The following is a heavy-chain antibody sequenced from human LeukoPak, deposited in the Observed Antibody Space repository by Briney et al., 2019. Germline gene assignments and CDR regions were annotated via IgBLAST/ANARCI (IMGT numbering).Heavy chain of an antibody. CDR3: ARDPGDVAAAHDAFDI. CDR2: IRQDGSDK. CDR1: EFTFSNYW. V-gene: IGHV3-7*01. Sequence: GGSLRLSCAASEFTFSNYWMSWVRQAPGKGLEWVANIRQDGSDKFYVDSVKGRFTISRDNAQNSLYLQMNSLRAEDTAVYYCARDPGDVAAAHDAFDIWGQGTMVTVSS. J-gene: IGHJ3*02. D-gene: IGHD2-15*01.